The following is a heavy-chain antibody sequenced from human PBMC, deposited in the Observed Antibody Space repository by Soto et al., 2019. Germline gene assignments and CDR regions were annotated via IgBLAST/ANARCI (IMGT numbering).Heavy chain of an antibody. V-gene: IGHV3-30*18. CDR2: ISYDGSNK. D-gene: IGHD3-3*01. Sequence: QVQLVESGGGVVQPGRSLRLSCAASGFTFSSYGMHWVRQAPGKGLEWVAVISYDGSNKYYADSVKGRFTISRDNSKNTLYLQMNSLRAEDTAVYYCAKESTIIGVVHFDYWGQGTLVTVSS. CDR3: AKESTIIGVVHFDY. CDR1: GFTFSSYG. J-gene: IGHJ4*02.